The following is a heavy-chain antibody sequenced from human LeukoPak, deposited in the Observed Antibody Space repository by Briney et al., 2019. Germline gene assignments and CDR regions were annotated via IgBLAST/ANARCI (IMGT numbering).Heavy chain of an antibody. Sequence: ASVKVSCKASGYTFSSYHMHWVRQAPGQGLEWMGIINPSSGSTSYAQKFQGRVTITADESTSTAYMELSSLRSEDTAVYYCARARNHYYDSSGDAFDIWGQGTMVTVSS. V-gene: IGHV1-46*01. CDR3: ARARNHYYDSSGDAFDI. CDR2: INPSSGST. CDR1: GYTFSSYH. J-gene: IGHJ3*02. D-gene: IGHD3-22*01.